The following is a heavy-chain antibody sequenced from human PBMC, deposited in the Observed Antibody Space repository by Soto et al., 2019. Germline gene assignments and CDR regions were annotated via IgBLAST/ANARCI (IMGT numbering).Heavy chain of an antibody. Sequence: GASVKVSCKASGGTFSGHGIAWVRQVPGQGLEWMGGIMPTFGSATYAPKFQGRVTISADKSTSTAYMELSSLRSEDTAVYFCASEPSAPYFDYWGQGTMVTVYS. J-gene: IGHJ4*02. CDR3: ASEPSAPYFDY. CDR2: IMPTFGSA. V-gene: IGHV1-69*06. CDR1: GGTFSGHG.